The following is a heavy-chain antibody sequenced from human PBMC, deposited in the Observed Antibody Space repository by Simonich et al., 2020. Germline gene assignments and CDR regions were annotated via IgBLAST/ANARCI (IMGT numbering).Heavy chain of an antibody. J-gene: IGHJ4*02. CDR3: ASDGAYDTVVTGAY. D-gene: IGHD3-9*01. CDR2: ISSSGRTQ. Sequence: EVQLVESGGGLVQPGGSLRLSCAASGFTFSSYEMNGVRQAPGKGMELVSYISSSGRTQDYADYVKGRFTISRDNAKNSLYLQMNSLRAEDTAVYYCASDGAYDTVVTGAYWGQGTLVTVSS. V-gene: IGHV3-48*03. CDR1: GFTFSSYE.